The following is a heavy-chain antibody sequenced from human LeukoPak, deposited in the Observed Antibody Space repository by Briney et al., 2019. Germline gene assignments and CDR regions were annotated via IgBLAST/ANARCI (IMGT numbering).Heavy chain of an antibody. CDR1: GFTLKDYL. V-gene: IGHV3-23*01. D-gene: IGHD1-26*01. CDR2: IYGSGVSI. CDR3: SEEVGWELPANFY. J-gene: IGHJ4*02. Sequence: PGGSLRHSFVASGFTLKDYLMNGVAQAPGKGLEWLAPIYGSGVSISYADSVKGRFIISRDNSNNTLYLQMNSLRAEDTAMYFCSEEVGWELPANFYWGQGILVSVSS.